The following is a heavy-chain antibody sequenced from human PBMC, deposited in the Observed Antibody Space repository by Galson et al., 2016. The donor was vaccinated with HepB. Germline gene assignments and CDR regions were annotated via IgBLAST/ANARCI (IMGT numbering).Heavy chain of an antibody. CDR3: ARGGGPMAFDI. CDR1: GFSVSDTY. Sequence: SLRLSCAASGFSVSDTYMSWVRQAPGKGLEWVSVIYSGGNTYYADSVKGRFTISRQNPKNTLFLQMNSLRTEDTALYYCARGGGPMAFDIWGQGTVVTVSS. J-gene: IGHJ3*02. V-gene: IGHV3-53*04. D-gene: IGHD3-10*01. CDR2: IYSGGNT.